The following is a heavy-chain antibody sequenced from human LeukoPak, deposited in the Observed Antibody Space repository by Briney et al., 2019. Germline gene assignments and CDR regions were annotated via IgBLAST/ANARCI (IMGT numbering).Heavy chain of an antibody. Sequence: GGSLRLSCAASGFTFSSYAMHWVRQAPGKGLEWVAVISYDGSNKYYADSVKGRFTISRDNSKNTLYLQMDSLRAEDKAVYYCARYDARYGMDVWGQGTTVTVSS. CDR3: ARYDARYGMDV. CDR1: GFTFSSYA. CDR2: ISYDGSNK. J-gene: IGHJ6*02. D-gene: IGHD1-1*01. V-gene: IGHV3-30-3*01.